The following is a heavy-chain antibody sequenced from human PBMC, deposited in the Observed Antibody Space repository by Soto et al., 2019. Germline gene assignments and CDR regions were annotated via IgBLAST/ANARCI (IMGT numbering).Heavy chain of an antibody. CDR3: ARVPSSRLSERWFDP. J-gene: IGHJ5*02. Sequence: QVQLVQSGAEVKKPGASVKVSCKASGYTFTSYDISWVRQATGQGLEWMGWMNPNSGNTGYAQKFQGRVTMTRNTSISTAYMELSSLGSEDPAVYYCARVPSSRLSERWFDPWGQGTLVTVSS. CDR1: GYTFTSYD. CDR2: MNPNSGNT. V-gene: IGHV1-8*01.